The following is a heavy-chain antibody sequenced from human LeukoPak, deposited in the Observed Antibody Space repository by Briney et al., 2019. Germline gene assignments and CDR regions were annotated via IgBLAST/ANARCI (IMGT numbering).Heavy chain of an antibody. D-gene: IGHD5-18*01. Sequence: GGSLRLSCGASGFTFSSNYMSWVRQAPGEGLEWGSVIYSDGRIHYADSVKGRFTISRDDSKNTLYLQLNSLRAEDTAVYYCARESGYSYGLAGFFDYWGQGTLVTVSS. V-gene: IGHV3-53*01. CDR2: IYSDGRI. J-gene: IGHJ4*02. CDR3: ARESGYSYGLAGFFDY. CDR1: GFTFSSNY.